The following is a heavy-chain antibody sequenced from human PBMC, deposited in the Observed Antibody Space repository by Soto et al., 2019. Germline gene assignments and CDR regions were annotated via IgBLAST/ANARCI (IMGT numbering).Heavy chain of an antibody. V-gene: IGHV5-51*01. D-gene: IGHD1-26*01. Sequence: ESLKISCKVSGYSFTNSWIGWVRQKPVKGLEWMGIIYPGDSDTRYSPSFQGQVTISADKSISTAYLQWSSLKASDTAMYYCASSSGSYLARFDYWGQGTLVTVSS. J-gene: IGHJ4*02. CDR3: ASSSGSYLARFDY. CDR1: GYSFTNSW. CDR2: IYPGDSDT.